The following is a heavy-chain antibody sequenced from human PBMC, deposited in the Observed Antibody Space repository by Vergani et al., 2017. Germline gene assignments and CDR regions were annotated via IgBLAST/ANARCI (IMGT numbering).Heavy chain of an antibody. CDR2: IWYDGSNK. D-gene: IGHD3-22*01. Sequence: QVQLVESGGGVVQTGRSLRLSCAASGFTFSSYGMHWVRQAPGKGLEWVAVIWYDGSNKYYADSVKGRFTISRDNSKNTLYLQMNSLRAEDTAVYYCAREASYYDSSGYYGYYYYYGMDVWGQGTTVTVSS. J-gene: IGHJ6*02. V-gene: IGHV3-33*01. CDR1: GFTFSSYG. CDR3: AREASYYDSSGYYGYYYYYGMDV.